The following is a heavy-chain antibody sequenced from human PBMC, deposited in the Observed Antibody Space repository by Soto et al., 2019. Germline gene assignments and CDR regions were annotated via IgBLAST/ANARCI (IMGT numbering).Heavy chain of an antibody. D-gene: IGHD3-22*01. Sequence: SETLSLTCTVSGGSISSGGYYWSWIRQHPGKGLEWIGYIYYSGSTYYNPSLKSRVTISVDTSKNQFSLKLSSVTAADTAVYYCARIVDRSGHMLIDYWGQGTLVTVSS. CDR3: ARIVDRSGHMLIDY. CDR1: GGSISSGGYY. J-gene: IGHJ4*02. CDR2: IYYSGST. V-gene: IGHV4-31*03.